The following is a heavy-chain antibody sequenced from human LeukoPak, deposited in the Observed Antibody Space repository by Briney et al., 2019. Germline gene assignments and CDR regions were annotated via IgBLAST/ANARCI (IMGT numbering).Heavy chain of an antibody. J-gene: IGHJ5*02. V-gene: IGHV4-4*07. CDR1: GGSISSYY. CDR3: ARGGIEPFDP. CDR2: IYTTGST. Sequence: SETLSLTCTVSGGSISSYYWTWIRQPAGKGLEWIGRIYTTGSTNYNPSLNSRVTMSVDTSKNQFSLKLSSVTAADTAVYYCARGGIEPFDPWGQGTLVTVSS.